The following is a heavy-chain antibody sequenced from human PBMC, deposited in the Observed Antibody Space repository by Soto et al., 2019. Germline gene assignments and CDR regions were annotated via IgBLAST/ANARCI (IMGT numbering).Heavy chain of an antibody. CDR3: ARVPDR. CDR2: IYHSGST. V-gene: IGHV4-30-2*01. D-gene: IGHD2-2*01. J-gene: IGHJ5*02. CDR1: GGSINSGDYS. Sequence: SETLSLTCPVSGGSINSGDYSWTWIRQPPGKGLEWIGYIYHSGSTYYNPSLKSRVTISVDRSKNQFSLKLSSVTAADAAVYYCARVPDRWGQGTLVTVSS.